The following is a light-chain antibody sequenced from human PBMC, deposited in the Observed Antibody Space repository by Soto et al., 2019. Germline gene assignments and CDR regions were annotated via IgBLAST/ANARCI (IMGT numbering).Light chain of an antibody. CDR2: GAS. Sequence: EIVLTQSPGTLSLSPGERATLSCRASQSVSSSSLALYQQKPGQAPRLLIYGASSRATGIPDRFSGSGSGTDFTLTISRLEPEDVAVFYCQQYGSLPYTFGQGTKLEIK. CDR1: QSVSSSS. J-gene: IGKJ2*01. V-gene: IGKV3-20*01. CDR3: QQYGSLPYT.